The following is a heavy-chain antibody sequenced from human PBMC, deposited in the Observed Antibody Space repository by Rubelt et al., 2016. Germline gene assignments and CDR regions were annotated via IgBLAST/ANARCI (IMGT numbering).Heavy chain of an antibody. J-gene: IGHJ4*02. D-gene: IGHD3-16*01. CDR1: GFSFGDYA. CDR2: ISWNSGSI. V-gene: IGHV3-9*01. Sequence: EVQLVESGGGLVQPGRSLRLSSVVSGFSFGDYAMHWVRQAPGKGLEWVPGISWNSGSIGYADSVKGRFTISIDNAKHALYLQMNSLRVEDTALEYCAKDIDYVWGTVGGYCDYWGQGTLVTVSS. CDR3: AKDIDYVWGTVGGYCDY.